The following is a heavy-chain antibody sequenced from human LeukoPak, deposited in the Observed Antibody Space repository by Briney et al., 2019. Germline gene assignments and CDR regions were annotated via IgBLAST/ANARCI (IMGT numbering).Heavy chain of an antibody. D-gene: IGHD6-13*01. J-gene: IGHJ4*02. Sequence: PGGSLRLYCAASGFTFSSYGMHWVRQAPGKGLEWVAVISYDGSNKYYADSVKGRFTISRDNSKNTLYLQMNSLRAEDTAVYYCAKDSSSWYGAFDYWGQGTLVTVSS. CDR3: AKDSSSWYGAFDY. V-gene: IGHV3-30*18. CDR2: ISYDGSNK. CDR1: GFTFSSYG.